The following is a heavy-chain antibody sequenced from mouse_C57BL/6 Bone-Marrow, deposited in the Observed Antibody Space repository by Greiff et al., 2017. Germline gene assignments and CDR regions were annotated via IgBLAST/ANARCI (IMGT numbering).Heavy chain of an antibody. CDR1: GYTFTSYG. Sequence: VKLMESGAELARPGASVKLSCKASGYTFTSYGISWVKQRTGQGLEWIGEIYPRSGNTYYNEKFKGKATLTADKSSSTAYMELRSLTSEDSAVYVSARNGYYSYYFDYWGQGTTLTVSS. D-gene: IGHD2-3*01. CDR2: IYPRSGNT. V-gene: IGHV1-81*01. J-gene: IGHJ2*01. CDR3: ARNGYYSYYFDY.